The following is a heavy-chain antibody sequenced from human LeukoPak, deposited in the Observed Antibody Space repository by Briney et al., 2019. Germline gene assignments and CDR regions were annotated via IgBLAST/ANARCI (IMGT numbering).Heavy chain of an antibody. CDR1: GYTFTGYY. Sequence: ASVKVSCKASGYTFTGYYIHWVRQAPGQGLEWMGWINLNSGGTNYAQNFQGRVTMTRDTSISTAYMELSRLRSDDTAVYYCTTLDYYDNSGYYYADDYWGQGTLVTVSS. D-gene: IGHD3-22*01. CDR2: INLNSGGT. J-gene: IGHJ4*02. CDR3: TTLDYYDNSGYYYADDY. V-gene: IGHV1-2*02.